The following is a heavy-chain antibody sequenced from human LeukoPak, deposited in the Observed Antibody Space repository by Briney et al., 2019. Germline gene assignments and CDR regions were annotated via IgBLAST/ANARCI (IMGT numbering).Heavy chain of an antibody. CDR2: ISAYNGNT. CDR3: AAVDYGSGSYYNEGY. Sequence: GASVKVSCKASGYTFTSYGISWVRQAPGQGLEWMGWISAYNGNTNYAQKLQGRVTMTTDTSTSTAYMELRSLRSEDTAVYYCAAVDYGSGSYYNEGYWGQGTLVTVSS. V-gene: IGHV1-18*01. J-gene: IGHJ4*02. CDR1: GYTFTSYG. D-gene: IGHD3-10*01.